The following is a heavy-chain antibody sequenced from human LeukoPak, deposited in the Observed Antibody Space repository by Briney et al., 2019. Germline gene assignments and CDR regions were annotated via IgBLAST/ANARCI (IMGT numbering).Heavy chain of an antibody. D-gene: IGHD2-8*01. V-gene: IGHV4-39*01. CDR2: IYYSGST. CDR1: GGSISSSSYY. CDR3: ARHQVNGDFDY. J-gene: IGHJ4*02. Sequence: SETLSLTCTVSGGSISSSSYYWGWIRQPPGKGLEWIGSIYYSGSTYYNPSLKSRVTISVDTSKNQFSLKLSSVTAADTAVYYCARHQVNGDFDYWGQGTLVTASS.